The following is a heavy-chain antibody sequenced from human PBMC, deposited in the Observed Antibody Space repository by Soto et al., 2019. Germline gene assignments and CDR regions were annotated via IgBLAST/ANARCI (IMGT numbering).Heavy chain of an antibody. V-gene: IGHV3-30-3*01. CDR3: ASPGYDILTGFFDY. CDR2: ISYDGSNK. Sequence: QVQLVESGGGVVQPGRSLRLSCAASGFTFSSYAMHWVRQAPGKGLEWVAVISYDGSNKYYADSVKGRFTISRDNSKNTLYPQMNSLRAEDTAVYYCASPGYDILTGFFDYWGQGTLVTVSS. D-gene: IGHD3-9*01. J-gene: IGHJ4*02. CDR1: GFTFSSYA.